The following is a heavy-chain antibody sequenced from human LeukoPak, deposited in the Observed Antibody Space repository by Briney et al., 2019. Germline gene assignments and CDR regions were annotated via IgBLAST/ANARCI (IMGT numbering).Heavy chain of an antibody. CDR3: AKDPTSAFTVTTTRSYFDY. J-gene: IGHJ4*02. CDR2: ISGSGGST. Sequence: GGSLRLSCAASGFTFSSYAMSWVRQAPRKGLEWVSAISGSGGSTYYADSVKGRFTISRDNSKNTLYLQMNSLRAEDTAVYYCAKDPTSAFTVTTTRSYFDYWGQGTLVTVSS. CDR1: GFTFSSYA. V-gene: IGHV3-23*01. D-gene: IGHD4-17*01.